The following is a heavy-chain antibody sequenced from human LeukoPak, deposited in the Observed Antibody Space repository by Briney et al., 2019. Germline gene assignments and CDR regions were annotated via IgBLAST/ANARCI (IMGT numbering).Heavy chain of an antibody. V-gene: IGHV1-69*04. CDR2: IIPILGIA. J-gene: IGHJ4*02. Sequence: ASVKVSCKASGGTFSSYTISWVRQAPGQGLEWMGRIIPILGIANYAQKFQGRVTITADKSTSTAYMELSSLRSEDTAVYYCARDNCSGGSCYSPDYWGQGTLVTVSS. D-gene: IGHD2-15*01. CDR3: ARDNCSGGSCYSPDY. CDR1: GGTFSSYT.